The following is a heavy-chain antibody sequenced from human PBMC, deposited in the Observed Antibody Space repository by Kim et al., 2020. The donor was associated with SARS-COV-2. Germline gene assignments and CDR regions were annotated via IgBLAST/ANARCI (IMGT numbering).Heavy chain of an antibody. CDR2: IYYSGST. Sequence: SETLSLTCSVSGGSISSSDYYWGWIRQPPGKGLEWIATIYYSGSTYYNPSLKGRVTISVDTSKKQFSLRLSSVTAADAAVYYCARHLRYWYFDLWGRGTL. V-gene: IGHV4-39*01. CDR1: GGSISSSDYY. CDR3: ARHLRYWYFDL. J-gene: IGHJ2*01.